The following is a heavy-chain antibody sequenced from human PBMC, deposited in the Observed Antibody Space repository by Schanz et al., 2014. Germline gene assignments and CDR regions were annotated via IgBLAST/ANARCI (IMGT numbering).Heavy chain of an antibody. J-gene: IGHJ5*02. Sequence: QVQLVQSGAEVKKPGASVKVSCKASGYTFTSDSMHWVRQAPGQGLEWMGMINPSGGSTTYAQKFQGRVTMTRDKSSDTAYMELSSLRSEDTAVYYCAREVGLYDRGWFDPWGQGTLVTDSS. CDR3: AREVGLYDRGWFDP. CDR1: GYTFTSDS. D-gene: IGHD3-22*01. V-gene: IGHV1-46*01. CDR2: INPSGGST.